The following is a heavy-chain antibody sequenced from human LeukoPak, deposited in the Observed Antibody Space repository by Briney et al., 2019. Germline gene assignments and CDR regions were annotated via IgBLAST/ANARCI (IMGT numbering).Heavy chain of an antibody. D-gene: IGHD6-19*01. J-gene: IGHJ4*02. V-gene: IGHV3-66*01. CDR2: IYSDGYT. CDR1: GFTVSSNY. CDR3: ARDVEQWPTFDY. Sequence: GGSLRLSCAASGFTVSSNYMSWVRQAPGKGLEWVSLIYSDGYTYYADSVKGRFTISRDSSKNTLYLQMNSLRADDTAVYYCARDVEQWPTFDYWGQGTLVTVSS.